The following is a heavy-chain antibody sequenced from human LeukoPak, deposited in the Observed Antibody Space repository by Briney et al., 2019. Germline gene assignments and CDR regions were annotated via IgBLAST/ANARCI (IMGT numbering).Heavy chain of an antibody. CDR3: ARGGDPGITGITTHFDY. Sequence: SEILSLTCAVYGGSFSGYYWSWIRQPPGKGLEWIGEINHSGSTNYNPSLKSRVTISVDTSKNQFSLKLSSVTAADTAVYYCARGGDPGITGITTHFDYWGQGTLVTVSS. V-gene: IGHV4-34*01. J-gene: IGHJ4*02. CDR1: GGSFSGYY. CDR2: INHSGST. D-gene: IGHD1-7*01.